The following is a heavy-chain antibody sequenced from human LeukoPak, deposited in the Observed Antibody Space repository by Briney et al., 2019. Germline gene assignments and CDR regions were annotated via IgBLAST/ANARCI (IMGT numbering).Heavy chain of an antibody. J-gene: IGHJ5*02. CDR1: GVSISSGDYY. Sequence: SETLSLTRTVSGVSISSGDYYWSWIRQPPGKGLEWIGYIYYSGSTYYNPSLKSRVTISVDTSKNQFSLKLSSVTAADTAVYYCARDGILNWFDPWGQGTLVTVSS. CDR3: ARDGILNWFDP. D-gene: IGHD1-26*01. CDR2: IYYSGST. V-gene: IGHV4-30-4*01.